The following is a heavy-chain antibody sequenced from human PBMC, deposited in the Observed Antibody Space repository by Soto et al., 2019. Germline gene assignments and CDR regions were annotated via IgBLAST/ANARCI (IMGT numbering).Heavy chain of an antibody. CDR2: IFYNGNT. CDR3: ARSPPQIRFLVIWFDP. Sequence: SETLSLTCSGSGVFISTYFWSWIRQVPGKGPEWIGDIFYNGNTNYNPSNKRRLTMSVDTYKTPFSLKTNSVTAADTAVYYCARSPPQIRFLVIWFDPWCPGTPVTDS. J-gene: IGHJ5*02. CDR1: GVFISTYF. V-gene: IGHV4-59*01. D-gene: IGHD3-3*01.